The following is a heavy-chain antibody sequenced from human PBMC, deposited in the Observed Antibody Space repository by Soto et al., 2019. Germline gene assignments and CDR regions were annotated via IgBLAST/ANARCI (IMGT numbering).Heavy chain of an antibody. J-gene: IGHJ4*02. D-gene: IGHD3-9*01. CDR1: GGTFTNYT. CDR2: IIPMFGTT. V-gene: IGHV1-69*06. CDR3: AIGIGLRYFYWPFEY. Sequence: QVQLVQSGAEVKKPGSSVKVSCKASGGTFTNYTISWVRQAPGQGLEWMGGIIPMFGTTNHAQKFQGRVTINANKSTTTAHMEMSSLRSEDTAVYDCAIGIGLRYFYWPFEYWGQGTLVTVSS.